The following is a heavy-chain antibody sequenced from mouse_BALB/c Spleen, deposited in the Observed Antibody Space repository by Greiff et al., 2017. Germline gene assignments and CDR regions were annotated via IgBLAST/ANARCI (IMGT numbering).Heavy chain of an antibody. Sequence: VQLVESGAELVRPGSSVKISCKASGYAFSSYWMNWVKQRPGQGLEWIGQIYPGDGDTNYNGKFKGKATLTADKSSSTAYMQLSSLTSEDSAVYFCARSEGITTEAWFAYWGQGTLVTVSA. D-gene: IGHD1-1*01. V-gene: IGHV1-80*01. J-gene: IGHJ3*01. CDR2: IYPGDGDT. CDR3: ARSEGITTEAWFAY. CDR1: GYAFSSYW.